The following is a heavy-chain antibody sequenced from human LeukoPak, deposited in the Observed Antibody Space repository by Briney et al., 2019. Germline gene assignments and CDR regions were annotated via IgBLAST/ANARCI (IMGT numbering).Heavy chain of an antibody. CDR3: AREGDSIYHFDY. Sequence: GGSLRLSCAASGFTFSSYTMNWVRQAPGKGLEWVSSISSSGTYTYYADSLKGRFTISRDNAKNSLYLQMNSLRAEDTAVYYCAREGDSIYHFDYWGQGTLVTVSS. D-gene: IGHD2-2*02. V-gene: IGHV3-21*01. CDR2: ISSSGTYT. J-gene: IGHJ4*02. CDR1: GFTFSSYT.